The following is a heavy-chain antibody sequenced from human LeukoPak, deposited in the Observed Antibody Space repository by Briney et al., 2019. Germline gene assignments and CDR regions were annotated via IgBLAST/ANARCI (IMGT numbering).Heavy chain of an antibody. V-gene: IGHV3-30-3*01. D-gene: IGHD3-22*01. J-gene: IGHJ4*02. Sequence: PGRSLILSCTVSGLTFSDYAMHWLRQAPGKGLEWVAMISYNGVRKDYADSMEGRFTISRDNSKNTLYLQITTLRTEDTAVYYCARDPSGDYDSDGPVFYFTYWGQGTLVTVSS. CDR2: ISYNGVRK. CDR3: ARDPSGDYDSDGPVFYFTY. CDR1: GLTFSDYA.